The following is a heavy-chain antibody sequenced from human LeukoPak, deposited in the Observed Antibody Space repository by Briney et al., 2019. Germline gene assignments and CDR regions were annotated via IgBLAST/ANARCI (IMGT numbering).Heavy chain of an antibody. CDR2: ISWNSVNI. CDR1: GFTFDDYA. V-gene: IGHV3-9*01. CDR3: VKDRGLRNQWLQVTYDS. Sequence: GGSLRLSCAASGFTFDDYAMHWVRQAPGKGLEWVSGISWNSVNIGYEDSVKGRFTISRDNAKNSLYLQMNSLRPEDTALYYCVKDRGLRNQWLQVTYDSWGQGTLVIVSS. J-gene: IGHJ4*02. D-gene: IGHD5-24*01.